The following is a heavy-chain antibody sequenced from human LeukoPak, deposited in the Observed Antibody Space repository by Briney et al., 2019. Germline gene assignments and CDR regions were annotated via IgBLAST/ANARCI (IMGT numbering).Heavy chain of an antibody. CDR1: GGSFSAYY. CDR2: INDSGST. J-gene: IGHJ6*02. V-gene: IGHV4-34*01. D-gene: IGHD5-18*01. Sequence: SETLSLTCAAYGGSFSAYYWSWIRQPPGKGLEWVGEINDSGSTNYNPSLKSRVTISVDTSKNQFSLKLSSMTAADTAVYYCARVDTAMVDYGMDVWGQGTTVTVSS. CDR3: ARVDTAMVDYGMDV.